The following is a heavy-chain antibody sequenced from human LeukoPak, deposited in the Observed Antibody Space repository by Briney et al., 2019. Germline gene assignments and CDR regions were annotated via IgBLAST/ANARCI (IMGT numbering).Heavy chain of an antibody. D-gene: IGHD5-18*01. Sequence: GGSLRLSCAASGFTFSSYWMHWVRQAPGKGLVWVSRINSDGSSTSYADSVKGRFTISRDNAKNTLYLQMNSLRAEDTAVYYCARGGGYSYGFYYYYYMDVWGKGTTVTVSS. CDR2: INSDGSST. J-gene: IGHJ6*03. CDR1: GFTFSSYW. V-gene: IGHV3-74*01. CDR3: ARGGGYSYGFYYYYYMDV.